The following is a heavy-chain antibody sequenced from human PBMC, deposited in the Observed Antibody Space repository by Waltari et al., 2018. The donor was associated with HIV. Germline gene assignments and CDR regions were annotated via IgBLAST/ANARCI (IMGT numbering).Heavy chain of an antibody. D-gene: IGHD2-8*01. V-gene: IGHV3-73*01. Sequence: EVQLVESGGGLVQPGGSLKVSCAASGFTFRDPHIHWVRQASGRGVEWFGRVKSKGDNYATAYAASVKGRFTISRDESKSTADLQMNSLKTEDTAIYYCALYGFGPRYYGMDVWGQGTTVTVSS. CDR1: GFTFRDPH. J-gene: IGHJ6*02. CDR2: VKSKGDNYAT. CDR3: ALYGFGPRYYGMDV.